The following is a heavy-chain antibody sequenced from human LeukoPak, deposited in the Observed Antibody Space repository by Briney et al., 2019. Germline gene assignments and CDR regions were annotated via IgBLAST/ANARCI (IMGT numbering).Heavy chain of an antibody. CDR3: ARDRGPFLEWLSDY. CDR2: ISYDGSNK. D-gene: IGHD3-3*01. Sequence: GGSLRLSCAASGFTFSSYAMHWVRQAPGKGLEWVAVISYDGSNKYYADSVKGRFTISRDNSKNTLYLQMNSLRAEDTAVYYCARDRGPFLEWLSDYWGQGTLVTVSS. V-gene: IGHV3-30-3*01. J-gene: IGHJ4*02. CDR1: GFTFSSYA.